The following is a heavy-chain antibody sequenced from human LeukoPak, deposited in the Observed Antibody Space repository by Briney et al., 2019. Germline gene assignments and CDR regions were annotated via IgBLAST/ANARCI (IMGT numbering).Heavy chain of an antibody. Sequence: GGSLRLSCAASGFTFSSYAMSWVRQAPGKGLEWVSAISGSGGSTYYADSVKGRFTISRDNSKNTLYLQMNSLRAEDTAVYYCAKDYHDFWSGPIFDYWGQGTLVTVSS. CDR1: GFTFSSYA. CDR2: ISGSGGST. J-gene: IGHJ4*02. D-gene: IGHD3-3*01. CDR3: AKDYHDFWSGPIFDY. V-gene: IGHV3-23*01.